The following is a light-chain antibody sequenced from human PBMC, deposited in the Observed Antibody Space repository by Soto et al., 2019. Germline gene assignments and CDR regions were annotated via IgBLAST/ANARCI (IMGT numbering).Light chain of an antibody. CDR3: QQYDKWPPT. CDR1: QSVRRI. CDR2: GAS. V-gene: IGKV3-15*01. J-gene: IGKJ1*01. Sequence: EIVMTQSPATLSVSPGERTTLSCRASQSVRRILAWYQQKPGQAPRLLIYGASTRATGIPVRFSGSGSGTEFTLTISSLQSEDFEVYYCQQYDKWPPTFGQGTKVDIK.